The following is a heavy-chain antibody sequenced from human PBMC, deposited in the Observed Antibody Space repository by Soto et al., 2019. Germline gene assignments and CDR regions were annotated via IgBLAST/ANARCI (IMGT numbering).Heavy chain of an antibody. V-gene: IGHV1-69*13. J-gene: IGHJ5*02. D-gene: IGHD6-19*01. Sequence: GASVKVSCKASGGTFSSYAISWVRQAPGQGLEWMGGIIAIFGTTNYAQKFQGRVTITADESTSTAYMELSSLRSEDTAVYYCASAPKQWSSGPPEQNWFDPWGQGTLVTVSS. CDR3: ASAPKQWSSGPPEQNWFDP. CDR2: IIAIFGTT. CDR1: GGTFSSYA.